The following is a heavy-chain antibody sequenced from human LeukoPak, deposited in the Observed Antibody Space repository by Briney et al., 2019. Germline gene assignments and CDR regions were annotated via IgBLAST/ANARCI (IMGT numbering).Heavy chain of an antibody. CDR3: TRAAGDYYYYYGLDV. CDR2: IKNKANGYAT. Sequence: PGRSLRLSCAASGFIFSGSAVHWVRQASGKGLEWVGRIKNKANGYATAYTASVKGRFTISRDDSENTAYLQKNSLKTEDTAVYYCTRAAGDYYYYYGLDVWGQGTTVTVSS. J-gene: IGHJ6*02. CDR1: GFIFSGSA. D-gene: IGHD6-13*01. V-gene: IGHV3-73*01.